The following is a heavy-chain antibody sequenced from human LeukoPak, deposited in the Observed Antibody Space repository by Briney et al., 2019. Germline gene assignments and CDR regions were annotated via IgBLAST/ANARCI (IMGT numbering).Heavy chain of an antibody. J-gene: IGHJ4*02. D-gene: IGHD3-22*01. V-gene: IGHV3-30*18. CDR1: GFTFSSYG. CDR2: ISYDGSNK. Sequence: GRSLRLSCAASGFTFSSYGMHWVRQAPGKGLEWVAVISYDGSNKYYADSVKGRFTNSRDNSKNTLYLQMNSLRAEDTAVYYCAKAPGNYDSSGYYYYWGQGTLVTVSS. CDR3: AKAPGNYDSSGYYYY.